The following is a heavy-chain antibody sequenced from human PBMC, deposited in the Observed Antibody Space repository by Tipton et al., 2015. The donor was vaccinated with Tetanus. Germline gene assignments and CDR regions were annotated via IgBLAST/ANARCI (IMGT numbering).Heavy chain of an antibody. Sequence: GLVKPSETLSLTCTVSGGSISSSSYYWGWIRQPPGKGLEWIGSMSYSGRTYYNPSLKSRVTISVDTSKNQFSLKLSSVTAADTAVYCCARGAYSYDSSGYYYLLAPWGQGTLVTVSS. V-gene: IGHV4-39*07. J-gene: IGHJ5*02. CDR3: ARGAYSYDSSGYYYLLAP. D-gene: IGHD3-22*01. CDR1: GGSISSSSYY. CDR2: MSYSGRT.